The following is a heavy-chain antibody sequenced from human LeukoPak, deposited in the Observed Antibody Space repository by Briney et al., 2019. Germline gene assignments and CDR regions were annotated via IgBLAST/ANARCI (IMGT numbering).Heavy chain of an antibody. CDR2: IIPILGIA. Sequence: SVTVSCKASGGTFSSYAISWVRQAPGQGLEWMGRIIPILGIANYAQKFQGRVTITADKSTSTAYMELSSLRSEDTAVYYCASGTGYSSSWYFPHWGQGTLVTVSS. V-gene: IGHV1-69*04. CDR1: GGTFSSYA. D-gene: IGHD6-13*01. J-gene: IGHJ4*02. CDR3: ASGTGYSSSWYFPH.